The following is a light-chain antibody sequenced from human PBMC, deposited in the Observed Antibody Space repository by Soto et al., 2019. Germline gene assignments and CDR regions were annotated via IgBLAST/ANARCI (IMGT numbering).Light chain of an antibody. CDR3: CSYAGSYSLYV. V-gene: IGLV2-11*01. J-gene: IGLJ1*01. Sequence: QSALTQPRSVSGSPGQSVTISCTGTSSDVGDYNYVSWYQQDPGKAPKLMIYDVSKRPSGVPDRFSGSKSGNTASLTISGLQAEDEADYYCCSYAGSYSLYVFGTGTKVTVL. CDR1: SSDVGDYNY. CDR2: DVS.